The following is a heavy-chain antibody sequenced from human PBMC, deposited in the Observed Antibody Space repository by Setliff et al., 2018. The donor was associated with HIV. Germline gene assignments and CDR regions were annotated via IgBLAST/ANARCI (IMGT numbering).Heavy chain of an antibody. V-gene: IGHV3-74*03. D-gene: IGHD6-19*01. J-gene: IGHJ6*02. Sequence: GGSLRLSCAASGFTFSNNWIHWVRQTAEKGLVWVSRISPDGSSTMYADSVKGRFTISRDNSRSTLYLQMNSLRAEDTAVYYCAKEIRAMGSDWHRVYNYYGMDVWGQGTTVTVSS. CDR2: ISPDGSST. CDR3: AKEIRAMGSDWHRVYNYYGMDV. CDR1: GFTFSNNW.